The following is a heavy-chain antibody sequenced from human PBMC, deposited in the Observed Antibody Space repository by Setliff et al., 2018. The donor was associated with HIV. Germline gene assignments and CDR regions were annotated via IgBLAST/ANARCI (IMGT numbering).Heavy chain of an antibody. Sequence: PSETLSLTCTVSGDSVRSRPYYWNWIRQPAGKGLEWIGRFDSTGGTDYNPSLKSRLTISLDTSRNQFSLRLSSVTAADTALYFCARGFDHGDYEESGYVFYYMDVWGKGTTVTVS. V-gene: IGHV4-61*10. CDR1: GDSVRSRPYY. CDR2: FDSTGGT. CDR3: ARGFDHGDYEESGYVFYYMDV. J-gene: IGHJ6*03. D-gene: IGHD4-17*01.